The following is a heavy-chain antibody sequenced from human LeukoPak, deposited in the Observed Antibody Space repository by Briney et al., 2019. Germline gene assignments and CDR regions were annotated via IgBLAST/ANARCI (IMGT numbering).Heavy chain of an antibody. CDR3: ARTQQWLATGGWYWFDP. J-gene: IGHJ5*02. V-gene: IGHV3-64*01. D-gene: IGHD6-19*01. Sequence: GGSLRLSCAASGFTFSNYAIHWVRQAPGKGLEFVSSISSNGISTYYGNSVKGRFTISRDNSKNTVYLQMGSLRAEDMAVYYCARTQQWLATGGWYWFDPWGQGTLVTVSS. CDR1: GFTFSNYA. CDR2: ISSNGIST.